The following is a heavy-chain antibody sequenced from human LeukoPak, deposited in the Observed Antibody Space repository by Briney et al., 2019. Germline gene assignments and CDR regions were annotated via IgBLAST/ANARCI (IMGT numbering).Heavy chain of an antibody. D-gene: IGHD2-15*01. CDR1: GGSISSYY. J-gene: IGHJ4*02. Sequence: SEILSLTCTVSGGSISSYYWSWIRQPPGKGLEWIGYIYYSGSTNYNPSLKSRVTISVDTSKNQFSLKLSSVTAADTAVYYCARDSLPRDYWGQGTLVTVSS. V-gene: IGHV4-59*01. CDR2: IYYSGST. CDR3: ARDSLPRDY.